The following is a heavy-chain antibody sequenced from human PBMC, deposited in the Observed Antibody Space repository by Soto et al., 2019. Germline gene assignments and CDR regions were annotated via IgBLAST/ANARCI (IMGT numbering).Heavy chain of an antibody. CDR2: ISWNSGSR. V-gene: IGHV3-9*01. CDR3: AKDLLTVYYYMDV. Sequence: EVQLVESGGGLVQPGRSLRLSCAASGFSFDEYALHWVRQAPGKGLEWVAGISWNSGSRGYADSVKGRFTISRVNANNSLYLQMDSLRPEDTALYYCAKDLLTVYYYMDVWGQGTTVTVSS. D-gene: IGHD4-4*01. J-gene: IGHJ6*03. CDR1: GFSFDEYA.